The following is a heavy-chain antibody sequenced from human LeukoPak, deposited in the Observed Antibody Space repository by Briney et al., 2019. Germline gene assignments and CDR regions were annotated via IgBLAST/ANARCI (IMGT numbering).Heavy chain of an antibody. J-gene: IGHJ4*02. D-gene: IGHD4-17*01. CDR3: GRLRGAMTTVTSNFDY. CDR1: GGSISSSRHY. V-gene: IGHV4-39*01. CDR2: IYYSGST. Sequence: SETLSLTCTVSGGSISSSRHYWGWIRQPPGKGLEWIGSIYYSGSTWYNPSLNSRVTISADTSKNQFSLKMSSVTAADTAVYYCGRLRGAMTTVTSNFDYWGQGTLVTVSS.